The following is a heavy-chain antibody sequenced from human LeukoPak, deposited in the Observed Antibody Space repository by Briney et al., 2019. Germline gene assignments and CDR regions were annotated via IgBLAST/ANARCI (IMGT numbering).Heavy chain of an antibody. D-gene: IGHD6-13*01. J-gene: IGHJ3*02. CDR1: GFAFSNYW. V-gene: IGHV3-7*01. CDR2: INRDGSDK. Sequence: GGSLRLSCAASGFAFSNYWMTWVRQTPGKGLEWVANINRDGSDKHYLDSVEGRFIISRDNAKNSLYLQMNSLRAEDTAVYYCARDSSPRISGSSWYYDAFDIWGQGIMVTVSS. CDR3: ARDSSPRISGSSWYYDAFDI.